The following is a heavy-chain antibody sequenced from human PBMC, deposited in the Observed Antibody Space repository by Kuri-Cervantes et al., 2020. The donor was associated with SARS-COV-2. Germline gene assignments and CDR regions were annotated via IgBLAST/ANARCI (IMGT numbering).Heavy chain of an antibody. CDR3: AKADWANYYYYYGMDV. J-gene: IGHJ6*02. CDR2: ISGSGGST. D-gene: IGHD3-9*01. Sequence: GESLKISCAASGFTFSSYAMSWVRQAPGKGLEWVSAISGSGGSTYYADSVKGRFTISRDNSKNTLYLQMNSLRAEDTAVYYCAKADWANYYYYYGMDVRGQGTTVTVSS. CDR1: GFTFSSYA. V-gene: IGHV3-23*01.